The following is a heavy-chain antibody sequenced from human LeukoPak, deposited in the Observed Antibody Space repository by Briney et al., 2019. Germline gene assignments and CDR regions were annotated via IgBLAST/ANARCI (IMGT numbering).Heavy chain of an antibody. J-gene: IGHJ4*02. CDR3: ARGMHYDFWSGYYFDY. CDR1: GYTFTSYY. CDR2: INPSGGST. Sequence: GASVKVSCKASGYTFTSYYIHWVRQAPGQGLEWMGIINPSGGSTSYAQKFQGRVTMARDTSTGTVYMELSSLRSEDTAVYYCARGMHYDFWSGYYFDYWGQGTLVTVSS. D-gene: IGHD3-3*01. V-gene: IGHV1-46*01.